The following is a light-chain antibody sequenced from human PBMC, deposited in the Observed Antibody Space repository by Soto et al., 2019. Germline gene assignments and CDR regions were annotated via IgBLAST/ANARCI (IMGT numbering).Light chain of an antibody. CDR3: QQRKSYNPT. Sequence: DIQLTQSPSFLSASVGDRVTITCRASQGISSYLAWYQQKPGKAPKLLIYVASTLQSGVPSRFSGSGSGTEFSLTISSLQPEDFATYYCQQRKSYNPTFGPGTKVDIK. V-gene: IGKV1-9*01. CDR2: VAS. CDR1: QGISSY. J-gene: IGKJ3*01.